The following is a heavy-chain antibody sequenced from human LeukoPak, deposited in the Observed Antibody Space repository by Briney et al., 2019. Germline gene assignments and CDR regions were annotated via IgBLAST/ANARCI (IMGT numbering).Heavy chain of an antibody. CDR1: GGSISSYY. CDR3: ARKRGYSYGLFDY. Sequence: KSSETLSLTCTVSGGSISSYYWSWIRQPPGKGLEWIGYIYYSGSTYYNPSLKSRVTISVDTSKNQFSLKLSSVTAADTAVYYCARKRGYSYGLFDYWGQGTLVTVSS. V-gene: IGHV4-59*08. D-gene: IGHD5-18*01. CDR2: IYYSGST. J-gene: IGHJ4*02.